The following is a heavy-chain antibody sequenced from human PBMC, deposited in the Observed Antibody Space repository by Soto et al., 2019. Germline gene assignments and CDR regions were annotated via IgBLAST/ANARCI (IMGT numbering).Heavy chain of an antibody. V-gene: IGHV4-59*01. J-gene: IGHJ4*02. D-gene: IGHD3-16*02. CDR2: IYYSGST. CDR1: GGSISSYY. CDR3: ARGMDDYVWGSYRRAAFDY. Sequence: SETLSLTCTVSGGSISSYYWSWIRQPPGKGLEWIGYIYYSGSTNYNPSLKSRVTISVDTSKNQFSLKLSSVTAADTAVYYCARGMDDYVWGSYRRAAFDYWGQGTLVTVSS.